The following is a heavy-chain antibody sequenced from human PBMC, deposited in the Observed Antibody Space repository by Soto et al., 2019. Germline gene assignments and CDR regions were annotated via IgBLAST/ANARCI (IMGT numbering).Heavy chain of an antibody. CDR2: IIPIFSST. CDR1: RDAFSKYA. D-gene: IGHD3-16*01. J-gene: IGHJ6*02. CDR3: ARGETYLGV. Sequence: QVQLVQSGAEVKTPGSSVKVSCKASRDAFSKYAFNWVRQAPGQGLEWMGWIIPIFSSTNYAEKFHGRVTITADESTSTAYMELRSLRFEDTAVYYCARGETYLGVWGQGTTVTVSS. V-gene: IGHV1-69*01.